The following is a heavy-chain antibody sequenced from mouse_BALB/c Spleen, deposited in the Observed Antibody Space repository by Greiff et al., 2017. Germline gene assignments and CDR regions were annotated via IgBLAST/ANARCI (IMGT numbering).Heavy chain of an antibody. CDR3: ARDYRYDDYAMDY. CDR2: ISYSGST. D-gene: IGHD2-14*01. J-gene: IGHJ4*01. V-gene: IGHV3-2*02. CDR1: GYSITSDYA. Sequence: EVKLEESGPGLVKPSQSLSLTCTVTGYSITSDYAWNWIRQFPGNKLEWMGYISYSGSTSYNPSLKSRISITRDTSKNQFFLQLNSVTTEDTATYYCARDYRYDDYAMDYWGQGTSVTVSS.